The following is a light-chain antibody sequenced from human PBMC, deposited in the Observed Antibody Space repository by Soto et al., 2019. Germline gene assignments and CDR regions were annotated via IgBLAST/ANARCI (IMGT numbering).Light chain of an antibody. V-gene: IGKV1-12*02. CDR2: AAS. J-gene: IGKJ3*01. CDR3: PQANSFPFT. Sequence: DIRMTQSPSSVSASVGDRVTITCRASQVINNWLAWYQQKPGKAPNLLIYAASTLQSGVPSRFSGSGSGTDFTLTISSLQPEHFATYYSPQANSFPFTFGTGNKVDIK. CDR1: QVINNW.